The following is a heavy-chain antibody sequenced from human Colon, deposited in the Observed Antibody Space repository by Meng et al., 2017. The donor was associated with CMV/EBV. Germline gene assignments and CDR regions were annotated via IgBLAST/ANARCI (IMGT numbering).Heavy chain of an antibody. CDR3: AKGQGIIYD. V-gene: IGHV3-21*06. D-gene: IGHD5/OR15-5a*01. Sequence: GESLKISCVASGFKFSDYRMNWVRQAPGKGLEWVSSMMGGDSYKYYAESVQGRFTISRDNAKNSLYLQMNSLRVEDMAFYYCAKGQGIIYDWGQGTLVTVSS. CDR1: GFKFSDYR. CDR2: MMGGDSYK. J-gene: IGHJ4*02.